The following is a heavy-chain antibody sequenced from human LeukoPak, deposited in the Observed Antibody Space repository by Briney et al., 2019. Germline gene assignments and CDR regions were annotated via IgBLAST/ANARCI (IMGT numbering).Heavy chain of an antibody. D-gene: IGHD3-10*01. CDR2: IYTSGST. Sequence: PSETLSLTCTVSGGSISSGGYSWSWIRQPAGKGLEWIGRIYTSGSTNYNPSLKSRVTMSVDTSKNQFSLKLSSVTAADTAVYYCARGSREYYFDYWGQGTLVTVSS. CDR3: ARGSREYYFDY. V-gene: IGHV4-61*02. CDR1: GGSISSGGYS. J-gene: IGHJ4*02.